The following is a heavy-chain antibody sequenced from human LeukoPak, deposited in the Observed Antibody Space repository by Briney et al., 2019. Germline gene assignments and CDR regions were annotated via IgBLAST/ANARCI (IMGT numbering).Heavy chain of an antibody. V-gene: IGHV4-39*01. CDR3: ARQIGRGLWAFDY. Sequence: SETLSLTCTVSGASITIADYWWAWIRQPPGKGLEWTASIYYSGSTHYNPALKSRVYISVDTSKSQFSLKLSSVTAADTAVYYCARQIGRGLWAFDYWGQGTPVTVSS. D-gene: IGHD2-21*01. J-gene: IGHJ4*02. CDR1: GASITIADYW. CDR2: IYYSGST.